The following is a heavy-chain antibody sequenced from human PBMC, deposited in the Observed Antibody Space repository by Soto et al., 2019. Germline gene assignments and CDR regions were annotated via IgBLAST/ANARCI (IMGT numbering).Heavy chain of an antibody. CDR3: ARGGRGIVVAYYYYYGMDD. J-gene: IGHJ6*04. Sequence: PSETLSLTCAVYGGSFSGYYWSWIRQPPGEGLEWIGEINHSGSTNYNPSLKSRVTISVDTSKNQFSLKLSSVTAADTAVYYCARGGRGIVVAYYYYYGMDDWGKGTMVTVSS. D-gene: IGHD3-22*01. V-gene: IGHV4-34*01. CDR1: GGSFSGYY. CDR2: INHSGST.